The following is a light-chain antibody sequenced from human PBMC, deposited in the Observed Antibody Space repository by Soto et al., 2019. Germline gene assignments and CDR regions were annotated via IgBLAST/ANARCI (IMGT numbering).Light chain of an antibody. CDR3: QQYNNWPPWT. CDR2: DAS. CDR1: QRVSRN. Sequence: ELVLTHSPDSLSLSPGERATLSCRASQRVSRNLAWYQQKPGQAPRLLIYDASTRATGIPDRFSGSGSETEFTLTISSLQSEDYAIYYCQQYNNWPPWTFGQGTKVDIK. V-gene: IGKV3-15*01. J-gene: IGKJ1*01.